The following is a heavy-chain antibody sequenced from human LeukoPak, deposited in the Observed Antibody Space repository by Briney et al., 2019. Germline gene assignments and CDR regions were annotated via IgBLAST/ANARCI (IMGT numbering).Heavy chain of an antibody. V-gene: IGHV1-8*02. Sequence: ASVKVSCKASGYTFTSYGINWVRQATGQGLEWMGWMNPNSGNTGYAQKFQGRVTMTRNTSISTAYMELSSLRSEDTAVYYCARGITMVRGSYSQDPWGQGTLVTVSS. CDR2: MNPNSGNT. D-gene: IGHD3-10*01. J-gene: IGHJ5*02. CDR1: GYTFTSYG. CDR3: ARGITMVRGSYSQDP.